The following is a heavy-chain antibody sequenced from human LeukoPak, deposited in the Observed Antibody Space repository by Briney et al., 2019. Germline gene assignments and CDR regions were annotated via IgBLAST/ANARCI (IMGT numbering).Heavy chain of an antibody. J-gene: IGHJ4*02. Sequence: SETLSLTCTVSGGSISSGGYYWSWIRQHPGKGLEWIGYIYYSGSTYYNPSLKSRVTISVDTSKNQFSLKLSSVTAADTAVYYCARSHHDSSSSFDYWGQGTLVTVSS. V-gene: IGHV4-31*03. CDR3: ARSHHDSSSSFDY. CDR2: IYYSGST. CDR1: GGSISSGGYY. D-gene: IGHD3-22*01.